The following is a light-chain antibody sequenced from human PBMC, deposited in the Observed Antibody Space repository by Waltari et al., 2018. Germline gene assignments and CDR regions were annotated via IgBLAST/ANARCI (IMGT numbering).Light chain of an antibody. CDR3: LVYMGSGIWV. Sequence: QTVVTQELSLSVSPGGTGTLTGTLCPAPFSITSYLSWYQQTPGQPPRRLLYKANFRSSGVPDRFSGSSLGSEAALTITGAQADDESDYYCLVYMGSGIWVFGGGTKLTVL. J-gene: IGLJ3*02. V-gene: IGLV8-61*01. CDR1: PAPFSITSY. CDR2: KAN.